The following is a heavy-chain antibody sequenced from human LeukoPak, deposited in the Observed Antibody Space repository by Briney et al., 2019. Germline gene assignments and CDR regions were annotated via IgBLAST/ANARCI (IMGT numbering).Heavy chain of an antibody. CDR2: ISSSSSYI. CDR3: ARDGTENTNFDY. D-gene: IGHD1-14*01. Sequence: GGSLRLSCAASGFTFSSYSMNWVRQAPGKGLEWVSSISSSSSYIYYADSVKGRFTISRDNAKNSLYLQMNSLRAEDTAVYYCARDGTENTNFDYWGQGTLVTVSS. J-gene: IGHJ4*02. CDR1: GFTFSSYS. V-gene: IGHV3-21*01.